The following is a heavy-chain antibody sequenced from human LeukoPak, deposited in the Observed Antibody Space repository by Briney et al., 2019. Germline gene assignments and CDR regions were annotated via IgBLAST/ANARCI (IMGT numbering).Heavy chain of an antibody. Sequence: EASVKVSCKASGYTFTSYGISWVRQAPGQGLEWMGWISAHSGNTNYAQKLQGRVTMTTDTSTSTAYMELRSLRSDDTAVYYCARGLIYYYDSSGYYGPYYYGMDVWGQGTTVTVSS. CDR3: ARGLIYYYDSSGYYGPYYYGMDV. D-gene: IGHD3-22*01. V-gene: IGHV1-18*01. CDR1: GYTFTSYG. CDR2: ISAHSGNT. J-gene: IGHJ6*02.